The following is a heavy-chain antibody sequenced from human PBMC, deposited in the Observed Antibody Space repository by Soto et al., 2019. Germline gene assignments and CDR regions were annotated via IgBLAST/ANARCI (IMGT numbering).Heavy chain of an antibody. CDR2: ISGSGSST. J-gene: IGHJ4*02. V-gene: IGHV3-23*01. D-gene: IGHD3-16*01. CDR3: AKVIGGTSDY. CDR1: GFTFSDNA. Sequence: EVQLLESGGGLAQPGGSLRLSCAASGFTFSDNAMSWVLQAPGKGLEWVSAISGSGSSTYYADSVKGRFTISRDNSKNTLYLQMNSLRAEDTAEYYCAKVIGGTSDYWGQGTLVTVSS.